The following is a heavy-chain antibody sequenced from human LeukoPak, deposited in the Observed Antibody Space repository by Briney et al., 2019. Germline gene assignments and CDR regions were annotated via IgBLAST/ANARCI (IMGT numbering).Heavy chain of an antibody. V-gene: IGHV3-30*02. J-gene: IGHJ3*02. D-gene: IGHD3-22*01. CDR3: ARESQSAYYFDSSVYEDAFDI. CDR2: IRYDGSNK. CDR1: GFTFSSYG. Sequence: GGSLRLSCAASGFTFSSYGMHWVRQAPGKGLEWVAFIRYDGSNKYYADSVKGRFTISRDNSKNTLYLQMNSLRAEDTAVYYCARESQSAYYFDSSVYEDAFDIWGQGTMVTVSS.